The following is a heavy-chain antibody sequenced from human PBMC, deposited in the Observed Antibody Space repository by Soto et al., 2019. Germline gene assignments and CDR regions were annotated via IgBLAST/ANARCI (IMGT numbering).Heavy chain of an antibody. D-gene: IGHD4-17*01. CDR3: TRQNGDFFDY. CDR1: GFTFSGSA. CDR2: IRTKANRYAT. Sequence: LRLSCAASGFTFSGSAMHWVRQASGKGLEWVGHIRTKANRYATVYAASVKGRFTISRDDSKNTAYLQVNSLKTEDTAVYYCTRQNGDFFDYWGQGIRVTVSS. J-gene: IGHJ4*02. V-gene: IGHV3-73*01.